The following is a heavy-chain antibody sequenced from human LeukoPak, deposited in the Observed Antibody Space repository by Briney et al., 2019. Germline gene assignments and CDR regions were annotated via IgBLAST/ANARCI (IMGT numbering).Heavy chain of an antibody. CDR1: GDSVSSNSAA. CDR2: TYYRSKWYN. D-gene: IGHD3-3*01. Sequence: SQTLSLTCAISGDSVSSNSAAWNWIRQSPSRGLEWLGRTYYRSKWYNDYAVSVKSRITINPDTSKNQFSLKLSSVTAADTAVYYCARVRSPTIFGVVIPGTAYYYYGMDVWGQGTTVTVSS. V-gene: IGHV6-1*01. J-gene: IGHJ6*02. CDR3: ARVRSPTIFGVVIPGTAYYYYGMDV.